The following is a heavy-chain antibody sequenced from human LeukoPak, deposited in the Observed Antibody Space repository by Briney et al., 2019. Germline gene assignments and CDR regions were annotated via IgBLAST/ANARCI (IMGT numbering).Heavy chain of an antibody. CDR3: ARVAWDYYDTSGYRFDY. D-gene: IGHD3-22*01. Sequence: PGGSLRLSCAASGFTFSSYTMNWVRQAPGKGVEWVSSIRSSSSYIYYADSVKGRFTISRDSAKNSLYLQMNSLRAEDTAVYYCARVAWDYYDTSGYRFDYWGQGTLVTVSS. CDR1: GFTFSSYT. CDR2: IRSSSSYI. J-gene: IGHJ4*02. V-gene: IGHV3-21*01.